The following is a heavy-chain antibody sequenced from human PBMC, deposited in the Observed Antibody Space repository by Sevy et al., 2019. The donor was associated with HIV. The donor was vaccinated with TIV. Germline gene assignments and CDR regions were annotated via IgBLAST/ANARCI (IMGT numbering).Heavy chain of an antibody. CDR3: TRSGGYSDYGMDV. V-gene: IGHV3-13*01. D-gene: IGHD5-12*01. CDR2: VGPAGDT. Sequence: GGSLRLSCAASGFTFITYDMHWVRHVTGKGLEWVSGVGPAGDTFYPGSVKGRFTISRENVKNSLYLQMNNLGAGDTAVYYCTRSGGYSDYGMDVWGQGTTVTVSS. J-gene: IGHJ6*02. CDR1: GFTFITYD.